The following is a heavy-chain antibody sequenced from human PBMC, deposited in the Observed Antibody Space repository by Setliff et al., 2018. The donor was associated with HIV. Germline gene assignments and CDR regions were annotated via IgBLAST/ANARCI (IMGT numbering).Heavy chain of an antibody. CDR3: AKGGDYRTGDYDAFDI. CDR1: GFTVSSNY. Sequence: PSETLSLTCSVSGFTVSSNYMSWVRQAPGKGLEWVSVIYSGGSTYYADSVKGRVTISRDNFRNTVDLQMTNLRPEDTAVYYCAKGGDYRTGDYDAFDIWGQGTMVTVSS. V-gene: IGHV3-53*05. D-gene: IGHD7-27*01. CDR2: IYSGGST. J-gene: IGHJ3*02.